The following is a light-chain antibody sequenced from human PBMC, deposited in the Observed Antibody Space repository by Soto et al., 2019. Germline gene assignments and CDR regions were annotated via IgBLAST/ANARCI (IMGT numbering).Light chain of an antibody. CDR2: EDK. V-gene: IGLV6-57*04. CDR3: LSFTSSYTYI. J-gene: IGLJ1*01. CDR1: SGSIATNY. Sequence: NFMLTHPHSVSESPGKTVTISCTRSSGSIATNYVQWYQQRPGSAPTTVIYEDKLRPSGVPDRFSGSKSGNTASLTISGLQAEDEADYYCLSFTSSYTYIFGTGTKVTVL.